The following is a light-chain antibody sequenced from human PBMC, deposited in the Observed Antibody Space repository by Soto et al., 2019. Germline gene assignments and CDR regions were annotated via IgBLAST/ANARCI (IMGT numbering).Light chain of an antibody. V-gene: IGKV3-15*01. J-gene: IGKJ1*01. CDR3: QQYNNWPPWT. CDR2: GAA. Sequence: EIVLPQSPGTLSLSPGEGATFSCRASQSVSNNYLAWYQQKPGQAPRLLLYGAATRATGIPARFSGSGSGTEFTLTISSLQSEDFAVYYCQQYNNWPPWTFGQGTKVDIK. CDR1: QSVSNN.